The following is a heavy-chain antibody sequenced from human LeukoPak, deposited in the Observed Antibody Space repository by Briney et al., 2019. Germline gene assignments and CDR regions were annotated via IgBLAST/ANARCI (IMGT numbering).Heavy chain of an antibody. CDR1: GFNFDDYG. Sequence: QAGGSLRLSCAVSGFNFDDYGMFWVRQAPGKGLEWVSGMSWNSGRIGYADSVKGRFTISRDNAKNTLYLQMNSLRAEDTAVYYCARDRMGIAAAGLDAFDIWGQGTMVTVSS. V-gene: IGHV3-9*01. CDR2: MSWNSGRI. CDR3: ARDRMGIAAAGLDAFDI. D-gene: IGHD6-13*01. J-gene: IGHJ3*02.